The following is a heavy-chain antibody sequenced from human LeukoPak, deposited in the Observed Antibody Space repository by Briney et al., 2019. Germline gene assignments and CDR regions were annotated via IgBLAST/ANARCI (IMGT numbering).Heavy chain of an antibody. CDR2: IIPIFGTA. CDR3: ASPNGSSHDAFDI. V-gene: IGHV1-69*05. D-gene: IGHD2-8*01. CDR1: GGTFSSYA. Sequence: SVKVSCKASGGTFSSYAISWVRQAPGQGLEWMGGIIPIFGTANYAQKFQGRVTITTDESTSTAYMELSSLRSEDTAVYYCASPNGSSHDAFDIWGQGTMVTVSS. J-gene: IGHJ3*02.